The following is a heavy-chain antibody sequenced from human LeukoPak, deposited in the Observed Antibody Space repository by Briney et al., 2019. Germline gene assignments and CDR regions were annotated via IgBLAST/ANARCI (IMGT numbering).Heavy chain of an antibody. J-gene: IGHJ4*02. Sequence: GGSLRLSCAASGFTFSDYYMSWIRQAPGKGLEWVSYISSSGSTIYYADSVKGRFTISRDNAKNSLYLQVNSLRAEDTAVYYCARDLKGDYDFWSGYRDWGQGTLVTVSS. V-gene: IGHV3-11*04. CDR3: ARDLKGDYDFWSGYRD. CDR1: GFTFSDYY. CDR2: ISSSGSTI. D-gene: IGHD3-3*01.